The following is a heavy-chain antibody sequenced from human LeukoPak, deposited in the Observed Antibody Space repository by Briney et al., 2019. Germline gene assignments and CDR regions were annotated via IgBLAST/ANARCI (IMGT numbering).Heavy chain of an antibody. V-gene: IGHV1-8*03. Sequence: ASVTVSCKASGYTFTSYDINWVRQATGQGLEWMGWMNPNSGNTGYAQKFHGGVTITRNTSISTAYMELSSLRSEDTAVYYCARVSRRVTIFGVVNSRWFDPWGQGTPVTVSS. D-gene: IGHD3-3*01. J-gene: IGHJ5*02. CDR1: GYTFTSYD. CDR3: ARVSRRVTIFGVVNSRWFDP. CDR2: MNPNSGNT.